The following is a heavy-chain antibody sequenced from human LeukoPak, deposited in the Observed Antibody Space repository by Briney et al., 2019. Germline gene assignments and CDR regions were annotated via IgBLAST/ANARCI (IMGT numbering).Heavy chain of an antibody. Sequence: PSETLSLTCAVYGGSFSGYYGSWIRQPPGKGLEWIGEINHSGSTNYNPSLKSRVTISVDTSKNQFSLKLSSVTAADTAVYYCARGDTAMVTDFDYWGQGTLVTVSS. CDR2: INHSGST. V-gene: IGHV4-34*01. CDR3: ARGDTAMVTDFDY. CDR1: GGSFSGYY. J-gene: IGHJ4*02. D-gene: IGHD5-18*01.